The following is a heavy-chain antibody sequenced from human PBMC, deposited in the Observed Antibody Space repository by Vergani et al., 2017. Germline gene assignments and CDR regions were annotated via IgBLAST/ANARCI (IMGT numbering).Heavy chain of an antibody. Sequence: EVQLLESGGGLVQPGGSLRLSCAASGFTFSSYAMSWVRQVPGKGLEWVSGISGSGGNTYYANSVMGRFTISRDNSKNTLYLQMNSLRADDTAVYYCAKGVYCSSTSCYEGRGYYYGMGVWGQGTTVTFSS. CDR3: AKGVYCSSTSCYEGRGYYYGMGV. D-gene: IGHD2-2*01. CDR1: GFTFSSYA. V-gene: IGHV3-23*01. CDR2: ISGSGGNT. J-gene: IGHJ6*02.